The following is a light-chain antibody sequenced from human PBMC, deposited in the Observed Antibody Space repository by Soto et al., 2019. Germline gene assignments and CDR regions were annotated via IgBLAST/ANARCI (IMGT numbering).Light chain of an antibody. J-gene: IGKJ4*02. CDR3: QQRSNWAAT. CDR1: QSVSSY. CDR2: DAS. V-gene: IGKV3-11*01. Sequence: EIVLTQSPATLSSSPGERATLSCRASQSVSSYLAWYQQKPGQAPRLLIYDASNRATGIPARFSGSGSGTDFTLTISSLEPEDFAVYYCQQRSNWAATFGGGTKVEFK.